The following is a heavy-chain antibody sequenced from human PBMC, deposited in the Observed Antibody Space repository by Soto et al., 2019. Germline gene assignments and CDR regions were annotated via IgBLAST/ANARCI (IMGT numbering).Heavy chain of an antibody. J-gene: IGHJ4*02. CDR3: ARPIYCSSTSCYSFVY. CDR2: INAGNGNT. V-gene: IGHV1-3*01. Sequence: XSVKVSCKASVYTFTSYAMHWVRQAPGQSLEWMGWINAGNGNTKYSQKFQGRVTITRDTSASTAYMELSSLRSEDTAVYYCARPIYCSSTSCYSFVYWGQGTLVTVTS. CDR1: VYTFTSYA. D-gene: IGHD2-2*01.